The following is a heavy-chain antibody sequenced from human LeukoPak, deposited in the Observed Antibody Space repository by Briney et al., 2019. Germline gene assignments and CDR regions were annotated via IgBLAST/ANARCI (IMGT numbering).Heavy chain of an antibody. D-gene: IGHD5-24*01. Sequence: GASVKVSCKASGYTFTSYYMHWVRQAPGQGLEWMGIINPSGGSTSSAQKFQERVTITRDMSTSTAYMELSSLRSEDTAVYYCAAALDGYNLGLDYWGQGTLVTVSS. CDR2: INPSGGST. J-gene: IGHJ4*02. CDR3: AAALDGYNLGLDY. CDR1: GYTFTSYY. V-gene: IGHV1-46*01.